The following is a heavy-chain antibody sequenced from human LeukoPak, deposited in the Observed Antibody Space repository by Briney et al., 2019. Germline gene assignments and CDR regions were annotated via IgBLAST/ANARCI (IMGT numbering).Heavy chain of an antibody. V-gene: IGHV3-21*01. J-gene: IGHJ4*02. CDR2: ISSSSSYI. CDR3: ARGGVGATIWYYFDY. D-gene: IGHD1-26*01. CDR1: GFTFSSYS. Sequence: GGSLRLSCAASGFTFSSYSMNWVRQAPGKGLEWVSSISSSSSYIYYADSVKGRFTISRDNAKNSLYLQMNSLRAEDTAVYYCARGGVGATIWYYFDYWGQGTLVTVSS.